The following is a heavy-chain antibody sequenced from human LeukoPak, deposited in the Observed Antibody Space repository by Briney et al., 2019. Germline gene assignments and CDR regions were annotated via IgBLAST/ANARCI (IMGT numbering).Heavy chain of an antibody. CDR1: GFTFSSYS. CDR3: ARDSSPYYDILTGYPYNWFDP. CDR2: IWYDGSNK. D-gene: IGHD3-9*01. V-gene: IGHV3-33*08. Sequence: GGSLRLSCAASGFTFSSYSMNWVRQAPGKGLEWVAVIWYDGSNKYYADSVKGRFTISRDNSKNTLYLQMNSLRAEDTAVYYCARDSSPYYDILTGYPYNWFDPWGQGTLVTVSS. J-gene: IGHJ5*02.